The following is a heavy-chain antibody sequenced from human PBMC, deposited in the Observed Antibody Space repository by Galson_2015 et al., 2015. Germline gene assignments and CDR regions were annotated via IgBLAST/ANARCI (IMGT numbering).Heavy chain of an antibody. Sequence: LRLSCAASGFPFSSSAMNWVRQAPGKGLEWVSALSHTGSSIYYADSVKGRFTISRDNSKNTLYLHLNSLRADDTAVYYCAKDRRAVVMSAIDYWGQGTQVTVSS. CDR3: AKDRRAVVMSAIDY. CDR2: LSHTGSSI. D-gene: IGHD2-21*02. V-gene: IGHV3-23*01. J-gene: IGHJ4*02. CDR1: GFPFSSSA.